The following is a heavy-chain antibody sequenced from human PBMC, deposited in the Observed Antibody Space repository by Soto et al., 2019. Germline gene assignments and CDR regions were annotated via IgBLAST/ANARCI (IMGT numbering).Heavy chain of an antibody. J-gene: IGHJ6*04. Sequence: ASLKFSCKASGYTFTSYDINWVRQATGQGLEWMGWRNPNSGNTGYAQKFQGRVTMTRNTSISTAYMELSSLRSEDTAVYYCARGGTRGRIFSGTDCMDVWGEGTKVTVST. CDR2: RNPNSGNT. CDR1: GYTFTSYD. D-gene: IGHD3-9*01. CDR3: ARGGTRGRIFSGTDCMDV. V-gene: IGHV1-8*01.